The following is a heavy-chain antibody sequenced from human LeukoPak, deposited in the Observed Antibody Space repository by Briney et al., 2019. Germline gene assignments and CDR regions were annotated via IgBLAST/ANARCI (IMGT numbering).Heavy chain of an antibody. Sequence: ASVKVSCKASGYTFTSYGISWVRQAPGQGLEWMGWISAYNGNTNYAQKLQGRVTMTTDTSTSTAYMELRSLRSEDTAVYYCAREVRPRYYDFWSGYRMIYGMDVWGQGTTVTVSS. J-gene: IGHJ6*02. D-gene: IGHD3-3*01. CDR2: ISAYNGNT. CDR1: GYTFTSYG. CDR3: AREVRPRYYDFWSGYRMIYGMDV. V-gene: IGHV1-18*01.